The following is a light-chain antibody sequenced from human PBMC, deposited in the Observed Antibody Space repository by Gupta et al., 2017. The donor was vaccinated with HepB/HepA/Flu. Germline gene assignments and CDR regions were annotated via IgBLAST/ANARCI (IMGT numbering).Light chain of an antibody. CDR1: SGSIASNY. CDR2: EDN. J-gene: IGLJ2*01. V-gene: IGLV6-57*02. Sequence: NFMLTQPHSVSESPGKTVTISCTGSSGSIASNYVQWYQQRPGSAPTTVSYEDNQRPSGVPDRFSGSIDSSSTSATTXIXGLKTEXESYDSYKYYHSRNWVFGGGTKLTVL. CDR3: KYYHSRNWV.